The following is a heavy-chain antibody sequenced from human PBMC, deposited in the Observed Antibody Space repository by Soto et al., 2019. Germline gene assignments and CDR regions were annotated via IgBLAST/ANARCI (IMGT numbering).Heavy chain of an antibody. J-gene: IGHJ3*01. Sequence: QAQLVQSGGEMKKAGASVKVSCKASGYTFTTYGITWVRQAPGQGLDWMGWINPLKGDTKSAANFQDRVTMTTDTSTRTAYMELRSLRSDDTAVYYCARVEVPAAVLGAFDVWGQGTLVTVSS. D-gene: IGHD2-2*01. V-gene: IGHV1-18*01. CDR1: GYTFTTYG. CDR2: INPLKGDT. CDR3: ARVEVPAAVLGAFDV.